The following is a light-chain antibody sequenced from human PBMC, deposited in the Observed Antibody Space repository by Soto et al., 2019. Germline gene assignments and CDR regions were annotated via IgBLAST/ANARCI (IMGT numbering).Light chain of an antibody. CDR1: QSISSW. Sequence: IQMTQSPTTLSATVGYRFTITCRASQSISSWLAWYQQKPGKAPKLLIYDASSLESGVPSRLSGSGSGTEFTLTMSGVQHDDFATYYCQHTWTFGQGTKVDI. CDR3: QHTWT. J-gene: IGKJ1*01. V-gene: IGKV1-5*01. CDR2: DAS.